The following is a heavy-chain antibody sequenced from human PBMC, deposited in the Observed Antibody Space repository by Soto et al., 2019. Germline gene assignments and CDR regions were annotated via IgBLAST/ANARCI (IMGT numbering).Heavy chain of an antibody. V-gene: IGHV1-3*05. CDR1: GYTFTGYA. J-gene: IGHJ4*02. Sequence: QVQLVQSGAEEKKPGASVKVSCKASGYTFTGYAMHWVRQAPGQRLEWMGWINAGNGNTKYSQKFQGSVTITRDTSASTADMEPSSLRSEDTAVYYCARAVEVAADFDCWGQGTLVTVSS. CDR3: ARAVEVAADFDC. D-gene: IGHD6-19*01. CDR2: INAGNGNT.